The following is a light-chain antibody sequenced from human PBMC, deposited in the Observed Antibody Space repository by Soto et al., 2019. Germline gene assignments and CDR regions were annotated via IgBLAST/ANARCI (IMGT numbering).Light chain of an antibody. CDR3: QQLNSYPFT. CDR1: QGISLY. J-gene: IGKJ4*01. Sequence: TRCPAILTASIGYRAAITCRASQGISLYVAWYQQKPGKPPELLIYAASTLQSGVPPRFSGSASGTEFTLTIDSLQPEDFATYYCQQLNSYPFTFGGGTKVAI. V-gene: IGKV1-9*01. CDR2: AAS.